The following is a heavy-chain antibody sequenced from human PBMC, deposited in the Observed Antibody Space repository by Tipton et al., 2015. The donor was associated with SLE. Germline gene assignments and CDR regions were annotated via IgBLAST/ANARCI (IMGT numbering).Heavy chain of an antibody. CDR1: GGSISSYY. CDR2: INHSGST. D-gene: IGHD4-11*01. Sequence: LVKPSETLSLTCTVSGGSISSYYWSWIRQPPGKGLEWIGEINHSGSTYYNPSLKSRVTISVDTSKNQFSLKLSSVTAADTAVYYCARGSNPLWYYYGMDVWGQGTTVTVSS. J-gene: IGHJ6*02. CDR3: ARGSNPLWYYYGMDV. V-gene: IGHV4-34*01.